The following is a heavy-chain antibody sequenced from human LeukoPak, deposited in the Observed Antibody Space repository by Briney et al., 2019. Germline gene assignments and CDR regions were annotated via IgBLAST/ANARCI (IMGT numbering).Heavy chain of an antibody. V-gene: IGHV3-23*01. D-gene: IGHD3-22*01. Sequence: GGSLRLSCAASGFTFSSHAMSWVRQAAGKGLEWVSTVSGSGDSTYYADSVKGRFTISRDNSKNTLYLQMNSLRAEDTAVYYCAKVRNYYDSSGYYYYFDYWGQGTLVTVSS. CDR1: GFTFSSHA. J-gene: IGHJ4*02. CDR3: AKVRNYYDSSGYYYYFDY. CDR2: VSGSGDST.